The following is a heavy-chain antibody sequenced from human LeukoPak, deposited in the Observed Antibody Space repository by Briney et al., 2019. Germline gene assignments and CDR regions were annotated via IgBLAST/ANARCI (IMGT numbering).Heavy chain of an antibody. CDR2: INPNSGGT. D-gene: IGHD6-13*01. V-gene: IGHV1-2*02. Sequence: ASVKVSCKASGYTFTGYFMRWVRQAPGQGLEWMGWINPNSGGTNYAQKFQGRVTMTRDTSISTAYMELSRLRSDDTAVYYCARDPSSSWYNLDYWGQGTLVTVSS. CDR1: GYTFTGYF. CDR3: ARDPSSSWYNLDY. J-gene: IGHJ4*02.